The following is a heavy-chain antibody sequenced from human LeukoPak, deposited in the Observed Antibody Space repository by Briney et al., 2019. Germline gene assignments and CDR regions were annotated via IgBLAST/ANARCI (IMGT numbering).Heavy chain of an antibody. CDR3: ARRSYDILTGYYPNWFDP. Sequence: KASETLSLTCSVSGGSISSYYWGWIRQPPGKGLEWIGSIYYSGSTYYNPSLKSRVTISVDTSKNQFSLKLSSVTAADTAVYYCARRSYDILTGYYPNWFDPWGQGTLVTVSS. CDR1: GGSISSYY. D-gene: IGHD3-9*01. J-gene: IGHJ5*02. CDR2: IYYSGST. V-gene: IGHV4-39*01.